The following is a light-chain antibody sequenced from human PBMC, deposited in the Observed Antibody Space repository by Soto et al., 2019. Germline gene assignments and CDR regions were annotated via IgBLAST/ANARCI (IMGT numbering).Light chain of an antibody. J-gene: IGKJ1*01. CDR3: QQYNTFWT. CDR1: QSISTW. Sequence: DMQMTQSPSTRSASVGERLPIPCRASQSISTWLAWYQQKPGKAPKLLIYDVSSLESGVPSRFSGSGPGTEFTLTISSLQPDDFAIYYCQQYNTFWTFGQGTKVDIK. V-gene: IGKV1-5*01. CDR2: DVS.